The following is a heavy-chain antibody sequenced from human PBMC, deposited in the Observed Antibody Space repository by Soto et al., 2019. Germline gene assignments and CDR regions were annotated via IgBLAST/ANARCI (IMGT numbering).Heavy chain of an antibody. Sequence: LTCTVSGGSISSMSYYVGWIRQPPGKGLEWVGSVYYSGSTYYNPSLKSPVTIFLDTSKNQLSLKLSSGTAAYTAVYHCARIDVVGAPPPPDFDYWGQGTLVTVSS. CDR2: VYYSGST. CDR3: ARIDVVGAPPPPDFDY. V-gene: IGHV4-39*01. J-gene: IGHJ4*02. CDR1: GGSISSMSYY. D-gene: IGHD1-26*01.